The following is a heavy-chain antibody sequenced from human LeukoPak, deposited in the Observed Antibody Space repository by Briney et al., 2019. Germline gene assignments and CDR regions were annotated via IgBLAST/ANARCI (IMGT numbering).Heavy chain of an antibody. CDR1: GFSFSSYS. J-gene: IGHJ6*01. V-gene: IGHV3-48*04. CDR3: ARDIAVARSTGYGMDV. CDR2: ISSSGSTI. D-gene: IGHD6-19*01. Sequence: GGSLRLSCAASGFSFSSYSIYWIRQAPGEGLEGVSYISSSGSTIYYADSVKGRFTISRDNAKNSLYLQMNSLRAEDTAVYYCARDIAVARSTGYGMDVWGQGTTVTVSS.